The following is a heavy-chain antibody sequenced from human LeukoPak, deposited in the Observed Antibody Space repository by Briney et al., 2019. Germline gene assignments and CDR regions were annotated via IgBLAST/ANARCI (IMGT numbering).Heavy chain of an antibody. CDR2: FDPEDGET. V-gene: IGHV1-24*01. J-gene: IGHJ4*02. CDR3: ATRFPHKYSSGFPDPPDY. CDR1: GYTLTELS. Sequence: ASVKVSCKVSGYTLTELSMHWVRQAPGKGLEWMGGFDPEDGETIYAQKFQGRVTMTEDTSTDTAYMELSSLRPEDTAVYYCATRFPHKYSSGFPDPPDYWGQGTLVTVSS. D-gene: IGHD6-19*01.